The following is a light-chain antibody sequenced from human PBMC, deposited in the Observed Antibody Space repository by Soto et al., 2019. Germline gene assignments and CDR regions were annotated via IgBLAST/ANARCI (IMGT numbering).Light chain of an antibody. CDR2: DVT. J-gene: IGLJ2*01. V-gene: IGLV2-14*01. Sequence: QSVLTQPASVSGSPGQSITISCTGTSSDVGRYNYVSWYQQHPGKAPKLMIYDVTNRPSGVSTRFSGSKSGNTASLTISGLQAEDEADYFCSSFTTSDTRVLGGGTKLTVL. CDR1: SSDVGRYNY. CDR3: SSFTTSDTRV.